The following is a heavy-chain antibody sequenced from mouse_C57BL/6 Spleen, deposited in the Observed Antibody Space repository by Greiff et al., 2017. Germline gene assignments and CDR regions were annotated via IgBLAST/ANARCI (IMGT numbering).Heavy chain of an antibody. CDR3: ARGGDDYGSSPQYYAMDD. V-gene: IGHV1-69*01. CDR1: GYTFTSYW. J-gene: IGHJ4*01. Sequence: QVQLQQSGAELVMPGASVKLSCKASGYTFTSYWMHWVKQRPGPGLEWIGEIDPSDSYTNYNQKFKGKSTLTVDKSSSTAYMQLSSLTSEDSAVYYWARGGDDYGSSPQYYAMDDWGQGTAVTVSS. D-gene: IGHD1-1*01. CDR2: IDPSDSYT.